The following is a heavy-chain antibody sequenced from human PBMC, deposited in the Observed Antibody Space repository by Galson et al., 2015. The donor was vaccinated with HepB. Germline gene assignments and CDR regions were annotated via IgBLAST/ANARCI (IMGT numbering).Heavy chain of an antibody. CDR3: ARDLSPTQPRTYYGMDV. CDR2: ISYDGSNK. J-gene: IGHJ6*02. Sequence: SLRLSCAASGFTFSSYAMHWVRQAPGKGLEWVAVISYDGSNKYYADSVKGRFTISRDNSKNTLYLQMNSLRAEDTAVYYCARDLSPTQPRTYYGMDVWGQGTTVTVSS. D-gene: IGHD2/OR15-2a*01. CDR1: GFTFSSYA. V-gene: IGHV3-30-3*01.